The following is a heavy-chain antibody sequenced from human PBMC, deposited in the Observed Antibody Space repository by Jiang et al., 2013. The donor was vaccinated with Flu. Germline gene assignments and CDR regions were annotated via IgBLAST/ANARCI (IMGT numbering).Heavy chain of an antibody. J-gene: IGHJ5*02. D-gene: IGHD6-19*01. Sequence: SGAEVKKPGSSVKVSCKASGGTFSSYTISWVRQAPGQGLEWMGRIIPILGIANYAQKFQGRVTITADKSTSTAYMELSSLRSEDTAVYYCARDLWSSGGWFDPWGQGTLVTVSS. CDR2: IIPILGIA. CDR3: ARDLWSSGGWFDP. CDR1: GGTFSSYT. V-gene: IGHV1-69*04.